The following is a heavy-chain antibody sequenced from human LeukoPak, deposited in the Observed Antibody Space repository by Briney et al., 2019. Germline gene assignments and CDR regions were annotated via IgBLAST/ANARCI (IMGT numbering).Heavy chain of an antibody. CDR1: GFTVSSNY. CDR3: ARDYPSFDY. V-gene: IGHV3-53*01. J-gene: IGHJ4*02. D-gene: IGHD3-16*02. CDR2: IYSDGDT. Sequence: GGSLRLSCAASGFTVSSNYMSWVRQAPGKGLEWVSLIYSDGDTYYADSVKGRFTISRDNSKNTLYLQMNSLRAEDTAVYYCARDYPSFDYWGQGTLVTASS.